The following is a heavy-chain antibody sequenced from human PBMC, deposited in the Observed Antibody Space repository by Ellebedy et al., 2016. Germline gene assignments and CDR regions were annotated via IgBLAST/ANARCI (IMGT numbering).Heavy chain of an antibody. CDR1: GYRFTTSW. Sequence: GESLKISCKSSGYRFTTSWIGWVRQMPGKGLEWVGILYPGDSPIKYNPSFQGQVTISADKSINTAYLGWGSLKASDTAIYYCARRGLVGSWYDSWGQGTPVTVSS. CDR2: LYPGDSPI. J-gene: IGHJ5*01. CDR3: ARRGLVGSWYDS. V-gene: IGHV5-51*01. D-gene: IGHD2-15*01.